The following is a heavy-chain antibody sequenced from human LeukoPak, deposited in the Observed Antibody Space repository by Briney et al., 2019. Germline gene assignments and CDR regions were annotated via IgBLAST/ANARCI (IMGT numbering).Heavy chain of an antibody. V-gene: IGHV4-30-2*01. J-gene: IGHJ4*02. CDR3: ARIEDVTRGYNHAYYFDY. Sequence: SQTLSLTCTVSGGSISSGGYYWSWIRQPPGKGLEWIGYIYHSGSTYYNPSLKSRVTISVDRSKNQFSLKLSSVTAADTAVYYCARIEDVTRGYNHAYYFDYWGQGTLVTVSS. CDR1: GGSISSGGYY. D-gene: IGHD5-18*01. CDR2: IYHSGST.